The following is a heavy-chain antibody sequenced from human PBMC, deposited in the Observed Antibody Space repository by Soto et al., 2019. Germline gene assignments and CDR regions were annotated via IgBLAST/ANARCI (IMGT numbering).Heavy chain of an antibody. CDR2: INPSGGST. J-gene: IGHJ5*02. CDR3: ARGIVSTIDWWWFDP. D-gene: IGHD5-12*01. Sequence: GASVKVSCKASGYTFTSYYMHWVRQAPGQGLEWMGIINPSGGSTSYAQKFQGRVTMTRDTSTSTVYMELSSLRSEDTAVYYCARGIVSTIDWWWFDPWGHGTLVTVSS. CDR1: GYTFTSYY. V-gene: IGHV1-46*03.